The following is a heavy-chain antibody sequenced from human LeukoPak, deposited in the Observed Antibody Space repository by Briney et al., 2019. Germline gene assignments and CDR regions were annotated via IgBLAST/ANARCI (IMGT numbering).Heavy chain of an antibody. CDR3: ARRREYHTSDY. CDR1: GGSVSDSGYY. CDR2: SHYSRSP. J-gene: IGHJ4*02. D-gene: IGHD2-2*01. Sequence: SETLSLTCTVSGGSVSDSGYYWGWFRQTPGMALEWIGTSHYSRSPYYNPSLKSRLTTSVDAAKNEFSLNLRSVTASDTAVYYCARRREYHTSDYWGQGTLVTVSS. V-gene: IGHV4-39*01.